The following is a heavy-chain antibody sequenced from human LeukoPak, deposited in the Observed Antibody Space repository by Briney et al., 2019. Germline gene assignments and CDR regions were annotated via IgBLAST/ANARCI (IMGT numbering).Heavy chain of an antibody. Sequence: GGSLRLSCAASGFSFGSCGMHWVRQAPGKGLEWVAVISYDGSDTYYASSLKGRFTISRDNSKNTVFLQMNSLRAEDTAVYYCAKRRYSSVPIDYWGQGTLVTVSS. V-gene: IGHV3-30*18. CDR2: ISYDGSDT. D-gene: IGHD6-19*01. CDR3: AKRRYSSVPIDY. J-gene: IGHJ4*02. CDR1: GFSFGSCG.